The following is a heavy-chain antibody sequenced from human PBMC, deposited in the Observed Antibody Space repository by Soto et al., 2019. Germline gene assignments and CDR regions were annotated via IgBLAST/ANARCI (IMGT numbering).Heavy chain of an antibody. D-gene: IGHD6-25*01. Sequence: QVQLVQSGAEVKKPGASVKLSCRTSGYTFTHYYIHWVRQAPGQGLEWLAIINPASGSTNYAQDFLGRVPLTMDTSTTTVYMEMSGLRAEDTAIFYCARDLAAGDHWGQGTLVTVYS. V-gene: IGHV1-46*01. J-gene: IGHJ4*02. CDR3: ARDLAAGDH. CDR1: GYTFTHYY. CDR2: INPASGST.